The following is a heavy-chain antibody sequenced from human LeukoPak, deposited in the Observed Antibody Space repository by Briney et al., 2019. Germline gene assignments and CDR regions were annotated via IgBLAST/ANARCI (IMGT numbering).Heavy chain of an antibody. D-gene: IGHD2-15*01. Sequence: SVKVSCKASGGTFSSYAISWVRQAPGQGLEWMGRIIPILGIANYAQKFQGRVTITADESTSTAYMELSSLRSEDTAVYYCARVRVVVVAATPHYYYYYGMDVWGQGTTVTVSS. CDR2: IIPILGIA. CDR1: GGTFSSYA. CDR3: ARVRVVVVAATPHYYYYYGMDV. V-gene: IGHV1-69*04. J-gene: IGHJ6*02.